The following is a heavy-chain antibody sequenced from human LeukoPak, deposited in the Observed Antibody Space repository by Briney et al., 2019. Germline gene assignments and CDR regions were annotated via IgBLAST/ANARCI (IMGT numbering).Heavy chain of an antibody. CDR1: GFTLSSYA. J-gene: IGHJ6*03. V-gene: IGHV3-30-3*01. CDR2: ISYDGSNK. CDR3: ARGPVVPADLNYYYYYMDV. D-gene: IGHD2-2*01. Sequence: PGGSLRLSCAASGFTLSSYAMHWVRQAPGKGLEWVAVISYDGSNKYYADSVKGRFTISRDNSKNTLYLQMNSLRAEDTAVYYCARGPVVPADLNYYYYYMDVWGKGTTVTVSS.